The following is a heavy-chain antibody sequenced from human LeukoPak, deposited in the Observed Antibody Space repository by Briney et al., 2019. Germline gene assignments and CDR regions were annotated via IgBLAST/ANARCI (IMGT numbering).Heavy chain of an antibody. J-gene: IGHJ4*02. V-gene: IGHV3-48*01. D-gene: IGHD3-22*01. CDR1: GFTFSSYS. Sequence: HSGGSLRLSCAASGFTFSSYSMNWVRQAAGRGLEWVSYISSSSSNIYYADSVKGRFTISRDNAKNSLYLQMNSLRAEDTAVYYCAREDYYDSSGYYETIDYWGQGTLVTVSS. CDR2: ISSSSSNI. CDR3: AREDYYDSSGYYETIDY.